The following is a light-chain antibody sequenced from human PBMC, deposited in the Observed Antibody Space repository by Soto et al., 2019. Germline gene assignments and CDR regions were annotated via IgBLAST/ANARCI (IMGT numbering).Light chain of an antibody. J-gene: IGKJ4*01. CDR2: GAS. CDR1: QSVSSN. V-gene: IGKV3-15*01. Sequence: EIVMTQSPATLSVSPGERATLSCRASQSVSSNLAWYQQKPGQAPRLLIYGASTRATGIPARFSGSGSGTEFTLTISSLQSEDFAVYYCQRYNNWPRTFGGGTKVDIK. CDR3: QRYNNWPRT.